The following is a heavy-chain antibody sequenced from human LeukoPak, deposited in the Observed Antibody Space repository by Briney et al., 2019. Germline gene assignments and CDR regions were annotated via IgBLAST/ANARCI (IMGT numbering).Heavy chain of an antibody. J-gene: IGHJ5*02. CDR1: GGSISSYY. CDR3: ARGVVPAAIATGCWFDP. D-gene: IGHD2-2*02. V-gene: IGHV4-59*01. CDR2: IYYSGST. Sequence: SETLSLTCTVSGGSISSYYWSWIWQPPGKGLEWIGYIYYSGSTNYNPSLKSRVTISVDTSKNQFSLKLSSVTAADTAVYYCARGVVPAAIATGCWFDPWGQGTLVTVSS.